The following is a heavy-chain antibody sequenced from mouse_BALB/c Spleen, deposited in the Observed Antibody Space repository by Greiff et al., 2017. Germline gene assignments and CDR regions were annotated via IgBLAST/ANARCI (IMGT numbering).Heavy chain of an antibody. J-gene: IGHJ3*01. CDR2: ISSGGSYT. CDR1: GFTFSSYT. D-gene: IGHD1-1*01. Sequence: EVKLMESGGGLVKPGGSLKLSCAASGFTFSSYTMSWVRQTPEKRLEWVATISSGGSYTYYPDSVKGRFTISRDNAKNTLYLQMSSLKSEDTAMYYCTRDGNYYGSTWFAYWGQGTLVTVSA. V-gene: IGHV5-6-4*01. CDR3: TRDGNYYGSTWFAY.